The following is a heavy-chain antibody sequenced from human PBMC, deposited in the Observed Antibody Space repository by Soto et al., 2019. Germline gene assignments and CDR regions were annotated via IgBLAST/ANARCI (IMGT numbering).Heavy chain of an antibody. CDR3: ARYSSGWPYYFDY. J-gene: IGHJ4*02. CDR2: IYLSDSDT. D-gene: IGHD6-19*01. CDR1: GYSFTSYW. V-gene: IGHV5-51*01. Sequence: GESLKISCNGSGYSFTSYWIAWVRQMPGKGLEWMGIIYLSDSDTRYSPSFQGRVTISADKSISTAYLQWSSLKASDTAMYYCARYSSGWPYYFDYWGQGTLVPVYS.